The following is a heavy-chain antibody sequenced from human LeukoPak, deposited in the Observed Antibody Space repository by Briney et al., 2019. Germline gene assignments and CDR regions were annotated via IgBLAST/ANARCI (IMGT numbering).Heavy chain of an antibody. CDR2: ISAYNGNT. D-gene: IGHD6-13*01. V-gene: IGHV1-18*01. CDR1: GYTFTSYG. J-gene: IGHJ1*01. Sequence: ASVKVSCKASGYTFTSYGISWVRQAPGQGLEWMGWISAYNGNTNYAQKLQGRVTMTTGTSTSTAYMELRSLRSDDTAVYYCARSSIAAAVTEYFQHWGQGTLVTVSS. CDR3: ARSSIAAAVTEYFQH.